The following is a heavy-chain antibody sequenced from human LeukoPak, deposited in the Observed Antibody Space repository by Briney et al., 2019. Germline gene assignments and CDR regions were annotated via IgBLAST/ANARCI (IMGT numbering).Heavy chain of an antibody. J-gene: IGHJ5*02. V-gene: IGHV1-69*06. Sequence: ASVKVSCKASGGTFSSYAISWVRQAPGQGLEWMGGIIPIFGTANYAQKFQGRVTITADKSTSTAYMEPSSLRSEDTAVYYCARSDGSPMNWFDPWGQGTLVTVSS. D-gene: IGHD5-24*01. CDR3: ARSDGSPMNWFDP. CDR2: IIPIFGTA. CDR1: GGTFSSYA.